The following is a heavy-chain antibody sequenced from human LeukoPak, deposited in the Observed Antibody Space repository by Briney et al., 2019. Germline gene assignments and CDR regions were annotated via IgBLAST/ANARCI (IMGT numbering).Heavy chain of an antibody. D-gene: IGHD3-10*01. Sequence: SETLSLTCTVSGGSISSGGYYWSWIRQHPGKGLEWIGYIYYSGSTYYNPSLKSRVTISVDTSKNQFSLKLSSVTAADTAVYYCARDSKYYYGHYYMDVRGKGTTVTVSS. V-gene: IGHV4-31*03. CDR2: IYYSGST. J-gene: IGHJ6*03. CDR3: ARDSKYYYGHYYMDV. CDR1: GGSISSGGYY.